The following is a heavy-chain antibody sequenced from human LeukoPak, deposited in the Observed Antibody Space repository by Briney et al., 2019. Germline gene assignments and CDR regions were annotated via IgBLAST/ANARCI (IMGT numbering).Heavy chain of an antibody. CDR1: GYTFTSYY. CDR2: INASGGST. D-gene: IGHD3-9*01. J-gene: IGHJ4*02. V-gene: IGHV1-46*03. Sequence: GASVKVSCKASGYTFTSYYMHWVRQAPGQGLEWMGIINASGGSTSYAQKFQGRVTMTRDTSTSTVYMELSSLRSEDTAVYYCARDSRQAMYYDILTGYYPYWGQGTLVTVSS. CDR3: ARDSRQAMYYDILTGYYPY.